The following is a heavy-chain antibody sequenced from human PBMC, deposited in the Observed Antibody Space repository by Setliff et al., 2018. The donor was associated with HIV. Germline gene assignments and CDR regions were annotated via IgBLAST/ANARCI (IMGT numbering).Heavy chain of an antibody. J-gene: IGHJ3*02. CDR1: GDSVSGYY. Sequence: PSETLSLTCAVSGDSVSGYYWSWIRQPAGRGLEWIWRVHNSAGSNYNPSLKSRVTMSVDTAKNQLSLKLTAVSAADTAVYYCARDRIEVLADSPHDVFDIWGRGIMVTVSS. V-gene: IGHV4-4*07. D-gene: IGHD3-22*01. CDR3: ARDRIEVLADSPHDVFDI. CDR2: VHNSAGS.